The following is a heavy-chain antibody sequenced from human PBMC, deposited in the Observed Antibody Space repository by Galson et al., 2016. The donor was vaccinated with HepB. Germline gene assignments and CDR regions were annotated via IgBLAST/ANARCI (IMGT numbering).Heavy chain of an antibody. J-gene: IGHJ4*02. CDR3: VGSHYRSSSDY. CDR1: GFTVSDNY. CDR2: IYASGRT. Sequence: SLRLSCAASGFTVSDNYVSWVRQPPGKGLEWVSGIYASGRTFYADSVKGRFTIDNSKNTLFLQMNSLRVEDPAVYYCVGSHYRSSSDYWGQGTLVTVSS. V-gene: IGHV3-53*01. D-gene: IGHD1-26*01.